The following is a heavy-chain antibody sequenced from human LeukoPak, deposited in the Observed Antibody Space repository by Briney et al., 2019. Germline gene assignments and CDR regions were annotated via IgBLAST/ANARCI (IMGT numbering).Heavy chain of an antibody. Sequence: SVKISCKASGGTFSSYAISWVRQAPGQGLEWMGGIIPIFGTANYAQKFQGRVAITADKSTSTAYMELSSLRSEDTAVYYCARDQGSGKVVPAAIGAGYNWFDPWGQGTLVTVSS. CDR2: IIPIFGTA. D-gene: IGHD2-2*01. J-gene: IGHJ5*02. CDR1: GGTFSSYA. V-gene: IGHV1-69*06. CDR3: ARDQGSGKVVPAAIGAGYNWFDP.